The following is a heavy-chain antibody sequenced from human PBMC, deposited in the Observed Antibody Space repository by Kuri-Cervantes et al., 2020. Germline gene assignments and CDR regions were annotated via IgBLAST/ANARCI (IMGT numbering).Heavy chain of an antibody. CDR2: ISWNSGSI. V-gene: IGHV3-9*01. CDR3: AKDQNHKYSSGRNDAFDI. D-gene: IGHD6-19*01. CDR1: GFTFDDYA. Sequence: LSLTCAASGFTFDDYAMHWVRQAPGKGLEWVSGISWNSGSIGYADSVKGRFTISRDNAKNSLYLQMNSLRAEDTALYYCAKDQNHKYSSGRNDAFDIWGQGTMVTVSS. J-gene: IGHJ3*02.